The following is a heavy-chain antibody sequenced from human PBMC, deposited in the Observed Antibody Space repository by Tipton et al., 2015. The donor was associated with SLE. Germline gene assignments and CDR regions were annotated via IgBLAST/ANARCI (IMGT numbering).Heavy chain of an antibody. V-gene: IGHV4-34*01. Sequence: TLSLTCTVSGGSISSGGSYWSWIRQPPGKGLEWIGEINHSGSTNYNPSLKSRVTISVDTSQNQFSLKLSSVTSADTAVYYCARIFAYSGRWYGDAFDIWGEGTMGSDS. D-gene: IGHD6-13*01. CDR2: INHSGST. CDR1: GGSISSGGSY. J-gene: IGHJ3*02. CDR3: ARIFAYSGRWYGDAFDI.